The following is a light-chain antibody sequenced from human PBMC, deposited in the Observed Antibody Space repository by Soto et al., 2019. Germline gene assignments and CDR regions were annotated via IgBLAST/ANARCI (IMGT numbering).Light chain of an antibody. V-gene: IGKV1-12*01. CDR2: DAS. Sequence: DIQITQSPSSVSASVGDRVTITCRASRNIKTSLAWYQQRPGKGPELLIYDASTLQSGVPSRISGSGSGTEFTLTISRLQPEDFAIFYCQQINSFPPTFGGGTKV. J-gene: IGKJ4*01. CDR3: QQINSFPPT. CDR1: RNIKTS.